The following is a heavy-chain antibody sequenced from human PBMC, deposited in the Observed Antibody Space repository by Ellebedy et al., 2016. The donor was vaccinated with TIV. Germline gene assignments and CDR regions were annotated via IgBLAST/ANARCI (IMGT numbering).Heavy chain of an antibody. V-gene: IGHV3-23*01. CDR3: TKDLLRGIWGGSGRDY. CDR1: GFTFSSYA. D-gene: IGHD7-27*01. J-gene: IGHJ4*02. Sequence: GGSLRLSXAASGFTFSSYAMSWVRQAPGRRLEWVSAISGSGGSTHYVDSVRGRFTISRDNAKSSLYLQMNSLRIEDTAVYYCTKDLLRGIWGGSGRDYWGQGTLVTVSS. CDR2: ISGSGGST.